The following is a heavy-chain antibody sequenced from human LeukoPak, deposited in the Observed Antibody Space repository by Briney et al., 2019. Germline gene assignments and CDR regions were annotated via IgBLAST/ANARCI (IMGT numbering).Heavy chain of an antibody. CDR1: GFIFSSYW. D-gene: IGHD3-22*01. Sequence: GGSLRLSCAASGFIFSSYWMSWVRQAPGKGRGGGANIKQDGSEKYYVDSVKGRFTMSRNNAKNSLYLQMNSLRAEDTAVYYCARGWPYYYDSSGYFYFDYWGQGTLVTVSS. CDR2: IKQDGSEK. J-gene: IGHJ4*02. CDR3: ARGWPYYYDSSGYFYFDY. V-gene: IGHV3-7*01.